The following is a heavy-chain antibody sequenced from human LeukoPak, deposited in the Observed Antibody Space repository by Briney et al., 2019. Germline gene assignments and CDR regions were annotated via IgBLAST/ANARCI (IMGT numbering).Heavy chain of an antibody. V-gene: IGHV3-30*04. J-gene: IGHJ4*02. CDR3: ASIDYLPLPQTD. CDR1: GFTFSSYA. CDR2: ISYDGSNK. Sequence: GGSLRLSCAASGFTFSSYAMHWVRQAPGKGLEWVAVISYDGSNKYYADSVKGRFTISRDNSKNTLYLQMNSLRAEDTAVYYCASIDYLPLPQTDWGQGTLVTVSS. D-gene: IGHD3-16*01.